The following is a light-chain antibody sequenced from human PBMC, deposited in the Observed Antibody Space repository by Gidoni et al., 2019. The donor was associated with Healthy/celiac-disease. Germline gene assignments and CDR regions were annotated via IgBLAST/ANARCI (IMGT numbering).Light chain of an antibody. V-gene: IGKV3-15*01. CDR2: GAS. Sequence: EIVLTQSPATLSVSPGERATLSCRASQSVSSNLAWYQQKPGQAPRLLIDGASTRATGIPARFSGSGSGTELTLTISSLQSEDLAVYYCQQYNNWPLTVXGXTKVEIK. CDR3: QQYNNWPLT. CDR1: QSVSSN. J-gene: IGKJ4*01.